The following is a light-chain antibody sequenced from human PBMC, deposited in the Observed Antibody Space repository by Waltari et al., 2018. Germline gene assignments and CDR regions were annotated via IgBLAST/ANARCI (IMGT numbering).Light chain of an antibody. V-gene: IGLV1-47*02. Sequence: QSVLTQPPSASGTPGKRFTISCFGSSSNIGNNNVFWYQQLPGTAPKLLIYNNNQRPSGVPDRFSGSKSATSASLAISGLRSEDEADYYCAAWDADLSGVFGGGTRLTVL. J-gene: IGLJ3*02. CDR2: NNN. CDR3: AAWDADLSGV. CDR1: SSNIGNNN.